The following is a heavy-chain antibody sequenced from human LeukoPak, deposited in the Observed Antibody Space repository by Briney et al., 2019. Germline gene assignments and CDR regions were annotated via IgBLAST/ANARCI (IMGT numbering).Heavy chain of an antibody. D-gene: IGHD5-18*01. CDR2: INHSGST. Sequence: PSETLSLTCAVYGGSFSGYYWSWIRQPPGKGLEWIGEINHSGSTNYNPSLKSRVTISVDTSKNQFSLKLSSVTAADTAVYYCASGLQLWFDWGQGTLVTVSS. CDR3: ASGLQLWFD. J-gene: IGHJ4*02. CDR1: GGSFSGYY. V-gene: IGHV4-34*01.